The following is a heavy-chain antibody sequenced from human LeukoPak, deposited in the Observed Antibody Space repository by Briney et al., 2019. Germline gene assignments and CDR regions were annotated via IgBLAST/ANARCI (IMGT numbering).Heavy chain of an antibody. J-gene: IGHJ2*01. CDR2: FDPEDGET. CDR1: GYTLTELS. Sequence: VSVKVSCKVSGYTLTELSMHWVRQAPGKGLEWMGGFDPEDGETIYAQKFQGRVTMTEDTSTDTAYMELSSLRSEDTAVYYCATGTTMIVVVPHYWYFDLWGRGTLVTVSS. D-gene: IGHD3-22*01. CDR3: ATGTTMIVVVPHYWYFDL. V-gene: IGHV1-24*01.